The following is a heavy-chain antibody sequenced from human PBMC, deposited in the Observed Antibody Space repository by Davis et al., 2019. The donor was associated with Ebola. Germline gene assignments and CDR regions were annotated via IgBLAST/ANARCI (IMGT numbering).Heavy chain of an antibody. CDR3: ARGGGIGYYYYGMDV. Sequence: AASVKVSCKASGYTFTSYYMHWVRQAPGQGLEWMGIINPSGGSTSYAQKFQGRVTMTRDTSTSTVYMELSRLRSDDTAVYYCARGGGIGYYYYGMDVWGQGTTVTVSS. D-gene: IGHD1-26*01. J-gene: IGHJ6*02. V-gene: IGHV1-46*01. CDR1: GYTFTSYY. CDR2: INPSGGST.